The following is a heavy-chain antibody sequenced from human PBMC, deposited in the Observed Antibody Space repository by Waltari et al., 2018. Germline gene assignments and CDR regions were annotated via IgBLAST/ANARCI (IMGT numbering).Heavy chain of an antibody. V-gene: IGHV4-31*03. CDR3: ASRREYSSSWYEGGFDY. Sequence: QVQLQESGPGLVTPSQTLSLTCTVSGGSISSGGYYWSWIPQHPGKGLEWIGYIYYSGSTYYNPSLKSRVTISVDTSKNQFSLKLSSVTAADTAVYYCASRREYSSSWYEGGFDYWGQGTLVTVSS. J-gene: IGHJ4*02. CDR2: IYYSGST. D-gene: IGHD6-13*01. CDR1: GGSISSGGYY.